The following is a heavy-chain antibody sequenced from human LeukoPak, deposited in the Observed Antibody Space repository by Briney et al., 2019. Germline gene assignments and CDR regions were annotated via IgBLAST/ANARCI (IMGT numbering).Heavy chain of an antibody. D-gene: IGHD3-3*01. Sequence: GGSLRLSCAASGFTFSSYAMSWVRQAPGKGLEWVSAISGSGGSTYYADSVKGRFTISRDNSKNTLYLQMNSLRAEDTAVYYCAKDGRYYDFWSGYYRSSYFGYWGQGTLVTVSS. CDR2: ISGSGGST. V-gene: IGHV3-23*01. CDR3: AKDGRYYDFWSGYYRSSYFGY. J-gene: IGHJ4*02. CDR1: GFTFSSYA.